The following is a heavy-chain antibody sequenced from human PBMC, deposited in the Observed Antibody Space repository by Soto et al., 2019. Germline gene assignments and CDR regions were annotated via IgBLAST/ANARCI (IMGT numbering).Heavy chain of an antibody. CDR1: GFTFGDYA. Sequence: GGSLRLSCTSSGFTFGDYAMSWVRQAPGKGLEWVGFITSKAYGGTTEYAASVKGRFTISRDDSKGIAYLQMNSLKTEDTAVYYCSRGINANGWYFGYWGQGTLVTVSS. CDR3: SRGINANGWYFGY. V-gene: IGHV3-49*04. J-gene: IGHJ4*02. CDR2: ITSKAYGGTT. D-gene: IGHD6-19*01.